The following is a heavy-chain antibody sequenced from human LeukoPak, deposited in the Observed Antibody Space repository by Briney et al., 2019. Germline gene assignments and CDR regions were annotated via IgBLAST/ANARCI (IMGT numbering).Heavy chain of an antibody. V-gene: IGHV4-34*01. D-gene: IGHD6-19*01. Sequence: SETLSLTCAVYGGSFSGYYWSWIRQPPGKGLEWIGEINHSGSTNYNPSLKSRVTISVDTSKNQFSLKLSSVTAADTAVYCCARDRVIAVHYYYYGMDVWGQGTTVTVSS. CDR1: GGSFSGYY. CDR2: INHSGST. CDR3: ARDRVIAVHYYYYGMDV. J-gene: IGHJ6*02.